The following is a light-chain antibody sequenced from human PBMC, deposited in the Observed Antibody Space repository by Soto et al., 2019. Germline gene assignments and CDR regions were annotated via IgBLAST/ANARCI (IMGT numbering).Light chain of an antibody. V-gene: IGKV3-11*01. CDR3: LQRSNWA. J-gene: IGKJ1*01. CDR1: QSVRSS. Sequence: EFFLTQPPPTLFLSPGERATLSCRASQSVRSSLAWYQQKPGQAPRLLIYDASNRATGIPARFSGSGSGTDFTLTISSLEPEDFAVYYCLQRSNWAFGQGTKVEIK. CDR2: DAS.